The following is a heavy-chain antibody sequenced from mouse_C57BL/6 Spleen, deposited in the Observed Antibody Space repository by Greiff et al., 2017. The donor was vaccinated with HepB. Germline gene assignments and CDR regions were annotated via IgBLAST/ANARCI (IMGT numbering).Heavy chain of an antibody. J-gene: IGHJ3*01. CDR1: GYTFTSYW. D-gene: IGHD1-1*01. CDR3: ARKDYGSIAFSY. CDR2: IDPSDSET. Sequence: QVQLQQPGAELVRPGSSVKLSCKASGYTFTSYWMHWVKQRPIQGLEWIGNIDPSDSETHYNQKFKDKATLTVDKSSSTAYMQLSSLTSEDSAVYYCARKDYGSIAFSYSGQGTLFTVSA. V-gene: IGHV1-52*01.